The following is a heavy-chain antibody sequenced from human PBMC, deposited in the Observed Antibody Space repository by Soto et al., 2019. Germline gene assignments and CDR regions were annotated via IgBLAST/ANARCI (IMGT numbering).Heavy chain of an antibody. CDR1: GGMFSNFA. CDR2: FIPLFGPA. J-gene: IGHJ4*02. CDR3: GGLSRLGFFGIEK. D-gene: IGHD3-3*01. V-gene: IGHV1-69*01. Sequence: QVQLVQSGPDVKSPGSSVKVSCKTSGGMFSNFAFTWVRQAPGQGLEWMGGFIPLFGPANYARKFQGRLTIIADESAGIVNMELSSLTSEDTAVYYCGGLSRLGFFGIEKWGPGTLVTVSS.